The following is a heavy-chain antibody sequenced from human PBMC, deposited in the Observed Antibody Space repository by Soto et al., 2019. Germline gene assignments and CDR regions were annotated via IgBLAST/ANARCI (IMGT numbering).Heavy chain of an antibody. V-gene: IGHV1-18*01. CDR2: ISVYNGNT. Sequence: QVQLVQSGTEVKEPGASVKVSCKASGYTFTTYSITWVRQAPGQGLEWMGWISVYNGNTNYAQKLQGRVTMTADTSTTTAYMELRSLRADDTAVYYCARISRRNWFDPWCQGTLVTVSS. CDR1: GYTFTTYS. J-gene: IGHJ5*02. CDR3: ARISRRNWFDP.